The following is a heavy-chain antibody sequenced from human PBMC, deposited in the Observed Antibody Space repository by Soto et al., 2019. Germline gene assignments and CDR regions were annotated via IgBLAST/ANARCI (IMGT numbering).Heavy chain of an antibody. V-gene: IGHV2-5*02. D-gene: IGHD7-27*01. CDR3: ARTSVNWGSRGLVDY. CDR2: LYWDDDK. CDR1: GFSLSTSGVG. J-gene: IGHJ4*02. Sequence: QITLKESGPTLVKPTQTLTLTCTFSGFSLSTSGVGVGWIRQPPGKALEWLAFLYWDDDKRYSPSLKSRLTIPKATSKNQVLLKMTNMDPVDTATYYCARTSVNWGSRGLVDYWGQGTLVTVAS.